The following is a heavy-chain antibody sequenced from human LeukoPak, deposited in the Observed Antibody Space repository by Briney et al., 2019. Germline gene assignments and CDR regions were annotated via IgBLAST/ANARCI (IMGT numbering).Heavy chain of an antibody. J-gene: IGHJ4*02. D-gene: IGHD3-22*01. CDR1: GYTFTGYY. Sequence: ASVKVSCKASGYTFTGYYMHWVRQAPGQGLGWMGWINPNSGGTNYAQKFQGRVTMTRDTPISTAYMELTSLRSDDTAVYYCARAEVIDYWGQGTLVTVSS. CDR3: ARAEVIDY. CDR2: INPNSGGT. V-gene: IGHV1-2*02.